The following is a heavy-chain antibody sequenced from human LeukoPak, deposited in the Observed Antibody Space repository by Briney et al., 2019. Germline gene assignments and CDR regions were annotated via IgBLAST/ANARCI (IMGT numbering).Heavy chain of an antibody. CDR3: ARGYSSFDY. Sequence: GGSLRLSCAASGVTFSSYWMSWVRQAPGKGLEWVANIKQDGSEKYYVDSVKGRFTISRDNAKNSLYLQMNSLRAEDTAVYYCARGYSSFDYWGQGTLVTVSS. CDR1: GVTFSSYW. CDR2: IKQDGSEK. J-gene: IGHJ4*02. V-gene: IGHV3-7*04. D-gene: IGHD5-18*01.